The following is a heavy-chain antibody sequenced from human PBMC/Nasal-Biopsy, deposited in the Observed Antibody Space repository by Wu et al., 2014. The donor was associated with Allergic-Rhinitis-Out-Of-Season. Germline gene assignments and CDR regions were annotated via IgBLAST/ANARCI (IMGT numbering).Heavy chain of an antibody. V-gene: IGHV4-39*01. D-gene: IGHD2-8*02. CDR3: ARQCRQASQLLIEYWPWARGSAFDI. CDR1: GGSISSSSYY. Sequence: CTVSGGSISSSSYYWGWIRQPPGKGLEWIGSIYYSGSTYYNPSLKSRVTISVDTSKNQFSLKLSSVTAADTAVYYCARQCRQASQLLIEYWPWARGSAFDILGPRDNGHRLF. J-gene: IGHJ3*02. CDR2: IYYSGST.